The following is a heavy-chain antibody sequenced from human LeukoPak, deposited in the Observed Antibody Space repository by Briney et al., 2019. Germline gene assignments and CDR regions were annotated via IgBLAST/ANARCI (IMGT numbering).Heavy chain of an antibody. CDR3: AKMWRQWLPGDYFDY. J-gene: IGHJ4*02. CDR2: IKQDGSEK. CDR1: GFTFSSYW. V-gene: IGHV3-7*03. D-gene: IGHD6-19*01. Sequence: GGSLRLSCAASGFTFSSYWMSWVRQAPGKGLEWVANIKQDGSEKYYVDSVKGRFTISRDNAKNSLYLQMNSLRAEDTAVYYCAKMWRQWLPGDYFDYWGQGTLITVSS.